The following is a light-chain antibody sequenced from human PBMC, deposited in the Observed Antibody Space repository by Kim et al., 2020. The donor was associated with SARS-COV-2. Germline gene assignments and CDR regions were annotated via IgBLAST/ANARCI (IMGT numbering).Light chain of an antibody. CDR3: QQRSNWPPVT. V-gene: IGKV3-11*01. CDR2: DAS. J-gene: IGKJ4*01. CDR1: QSVSSY. Sequence: SPGERATLPCRASQSVSSYLAWYQQKPGQAPRLLIYDASNRATGIPARFSGSGSGTDFTLTISSLEPEDFAVYYCQQRSNWPPVTFGGGTKVEIK.